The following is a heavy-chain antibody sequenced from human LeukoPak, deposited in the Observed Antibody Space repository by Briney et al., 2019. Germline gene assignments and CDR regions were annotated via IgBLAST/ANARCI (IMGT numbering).Heavy chain of an antibody. Sequence: PGGSLRLSCAASGFTFSSYEMNWVRQAPGKGLEWVSYISSSGSTIYYADSVKGRFTISRDNAKNSLYLQMNSLRAEDTAVYYCARDNFYGSTYYYYYMDVWGKGTTVTVSS. D-gene: IGHD2/OR15-2a*01. J-gene: IGHJ6*03. CDR2: ISSSGSTI. V-gene: IGHV3-48*03. CDR3: ARDNFYGSTYYYYYMDV. CDR1: GFTFSSYE.